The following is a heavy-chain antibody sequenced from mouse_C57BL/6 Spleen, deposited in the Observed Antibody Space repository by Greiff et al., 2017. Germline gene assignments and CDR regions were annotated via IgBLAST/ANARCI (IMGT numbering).Heavy chain of an antibody. Sequence: VMLVESGPGLVAPSQSLSITCTVSGFSLTSYGVDWVRQSPGKGLEWLGVIWGVGSTNYNSALKSRLSISKDNSKSQVFLKMNSLQTDDTAMYYCASGPSFYDRRFAYWGQGTLVTVSA. CDR1: GFSLTSYG. V-gene: IGHV2-6*01. CDR3: ASGPSFYDRRFAY. D-gene: IGHD2-12*01. CDR2: IWGVGST. J-gene: IGHJ3*01.